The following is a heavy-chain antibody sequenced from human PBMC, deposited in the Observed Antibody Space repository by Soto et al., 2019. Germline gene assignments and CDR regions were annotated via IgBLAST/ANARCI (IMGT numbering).Heavy chain of an antibody. V-gene: IGHV1-18*01. CDR3: ARSTRNYDFWSGYSNNWFDP. CDR1: GYTFTSYG. J-gene: IGHJ5*02. CDR2: ISAYNGNT. Sequence: ASVKVSCKASGYTFTSYGISWVRQAPGQGLEWMGWISAYNGNTNYAQKLQGRVTMTTDTSTSTAYMELRSLRSDDTAVYYCARSTRNYDFWSGYSNNWFDPWGQGTLVTSPQ. D-gene: IGHD3-3*01.